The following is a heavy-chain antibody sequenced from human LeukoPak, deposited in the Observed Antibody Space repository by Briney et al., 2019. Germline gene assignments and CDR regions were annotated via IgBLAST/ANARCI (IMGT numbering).Heavy chain of an antibody. CDR2: INDSGTT. CDR3: GRGLDLEGLDY. V-gene: IGHV4-34*01. D-gene: IGHD1-1*01. J-gene: IGHJ4*02. Sequence: SETLSLTCAVSGGSFTDYNWTWLRQSPEKGLEWIGEINDSGTTHYNPSLKSRVTISVDTAKHQFSLRMRSLTAADTAVYYCGRGLDLEGLDYWGQGTLVTVSS. CDR1: GGSFTDYN.